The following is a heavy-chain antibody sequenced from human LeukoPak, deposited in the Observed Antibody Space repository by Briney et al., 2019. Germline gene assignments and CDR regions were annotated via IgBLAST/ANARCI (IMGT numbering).Heavy chain of an antibody. CDR2: IFYNGST. CDR1: GGSISSGSYH. D-gene: IGHD3-10*01. CDR3: ARMGRITLARGVRGGNWFDP. V-gene: IGHV4-39*07. Sequence: SETLSLTCIVSGGSISSGSYHWAWIRQPPGKGLEWIGNIFYNGSTYYNPSLRSRVIISVDTSKSHFSLKLKFVTAADTAVYYCARMGRITLARGVRGGNWFDPWGQGTLVTVSS. J-gene: IGHJ5*02.